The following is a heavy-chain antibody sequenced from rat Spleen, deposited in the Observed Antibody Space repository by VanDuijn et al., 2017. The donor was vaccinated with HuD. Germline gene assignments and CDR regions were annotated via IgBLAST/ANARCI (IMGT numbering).Heavy chain of an antibody. Sequence: EVQLVESGGGLVQPGRSMKLSCAASGFTFSNYGMAWVRQAPKKGLEWVAYISYDGGSTYYRDPVKGRFTISRDNAKSTLYLQMDSLRSEDTATYYCTTGGGTTPNYWGQGVMVTVSS. D-gene: IGHD1-5*01. CDR2: ISYDGGST. V-gene: IGHV5-20*01. J-gene: IGHJ2*01. CDR1: GFTFSNYG. CDR3: TTGGGTTPNY.